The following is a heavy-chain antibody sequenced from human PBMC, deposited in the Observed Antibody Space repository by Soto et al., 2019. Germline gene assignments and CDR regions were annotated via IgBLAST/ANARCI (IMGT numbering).Heavy chain of an antibody. Sequence: SETLSLTCTVSGGSISSGGYYWSWIRQHPGKGLEWIGYIYYSGSTYYNPSLKSRVTISLDTSKNQFSLKLSSVTAADTAVYYCARRLSYYYDHWGQGTLVTVSS. CDR1: GGSISSGGYY. D-gene: IGHD6-6*01. CDR2: IYYSGST. CDR3: ARRLSYYYDH. J-gene: IGHJ4*02. V-gene: IGHV4-31*03.